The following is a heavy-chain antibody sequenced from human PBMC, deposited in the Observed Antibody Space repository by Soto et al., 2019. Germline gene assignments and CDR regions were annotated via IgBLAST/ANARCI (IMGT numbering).Heavy chain of an antibody. D-gene: IGHD1-7*01. Sequence: QVQLVESGGGVVQPGRSLRLSCAASGFTVSNYGMHWVRQAPGKGLEWVAVIWYDGGHKDNADSVRGRFTISRDTSKNTLYLQMNSLRAEDTAVYYCARGNWNYGYFDYWGQGTLVTVSS. CDR2: IWYDGGHK. J-gene: IGHJ4*02. V-gene: IGHV3-33*01. CDR3: ARGNWNYGYFDY. CDR1: GFTVSNYG.